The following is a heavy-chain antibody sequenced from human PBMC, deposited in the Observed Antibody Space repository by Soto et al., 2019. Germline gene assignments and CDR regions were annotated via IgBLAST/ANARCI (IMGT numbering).Heavy chain of an antibody. V-gene: IGHV3-48*02. CDR1: GFTFTSYS. J-gene: IGHJ4*02. CDR3: VTDHHSVPPMTHADN. CDR2: ISCARAAT. Sequence: GGSLRLSCAASGFTFTSYSMNWFRQAPGKGLEWVSYISCARAATYYADSVKGRFTISRDNGKNSLYLQMNGLRDEHTAVYYCVTDHHSVPPMTHADNWGQGTLVTVSS.